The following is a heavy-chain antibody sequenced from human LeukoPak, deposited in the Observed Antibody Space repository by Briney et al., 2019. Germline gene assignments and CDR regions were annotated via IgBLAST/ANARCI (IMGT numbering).Heavy chain of an antibody. D-gene: IGHD5-12*01. Sequence: SETLSLTCTVSGGSISSGDYYWSWIRQPPGKGLEWIGYIYYSGSTYYNPSLKSRVTILVDTSKNQFSLKLSSVTAADTAVYYCARVYVDIVALDYWGQGTLVTVSS. CDR3: ARVYVDIVALDY. J-gene: IGHJ4*02. V-gene: IGHV4-30-4*08. CDR1: GGSISSGDYY. CDR2: IYYSGST.